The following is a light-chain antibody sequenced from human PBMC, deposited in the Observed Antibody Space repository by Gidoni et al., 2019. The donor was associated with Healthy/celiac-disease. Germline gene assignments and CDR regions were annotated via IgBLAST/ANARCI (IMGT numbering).Light chain of an antibody. CDR2: DVS. CDR3: QVWDSSSDHQVV. Sequence: VLTQPPAAPVAPGQTVRSTRRGNNHGSKRVHGDPDKPGQAPVLVAYDVSDRPSGIPERFSGSNSGNTAILTISRVEAGDEADYYCQVWDSSSDHQVVFGGGTKLTVL. V-gene: IGLV3-21*02. CDR1: NHGSKR. J-gene: IGLJ2*01.